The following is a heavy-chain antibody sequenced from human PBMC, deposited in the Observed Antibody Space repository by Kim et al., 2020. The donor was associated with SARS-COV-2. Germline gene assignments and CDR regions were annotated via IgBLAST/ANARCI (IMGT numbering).Heavy chain of an antibody. CDR2: ISYDGSNK. Sequence: GGSLRLSCAASGFTFSSYAMHWVRQAPGKGLEWVAVISYDGSNKYYADSVKGRFTISRDNSKNTLYLQMNSLRAEDTAVYYCARGPYYYGSGSYYYWGQGTLVTVSS. J-gene: IGHJ4*02. D-gene: IGHD3-10*01. CDR3: ARGPYYYGSGSYYY. V-gene: IGHV3-30*04. CDR1: GFTFSSYA.